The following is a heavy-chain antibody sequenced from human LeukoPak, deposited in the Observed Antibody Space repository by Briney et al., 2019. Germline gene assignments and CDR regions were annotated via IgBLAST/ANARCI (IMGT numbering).Heavy chain of an antibody. J-gene: IGHJ4*02. Sequence: GGSLRLSCAASGFTFSNAWMSWVRQAPGKGLEWVGRIKRETDGGTTDYAAPVKGRFTISRDDSKSTLYLQMNSLKTDDTAVYYCTTKYDYDSSGYNNFDYWGQGTLVTVSS. D-gene: IGHD3-22*01. CDR2: IKRETDGGTT. CDR1: GFTFSNAW. CDR3: TTKYDYDSSGYNNFDY. V-gene: IGHV3-15*01.